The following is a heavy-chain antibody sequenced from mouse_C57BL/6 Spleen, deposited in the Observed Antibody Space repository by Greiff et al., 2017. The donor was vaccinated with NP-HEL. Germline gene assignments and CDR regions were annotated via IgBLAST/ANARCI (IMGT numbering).Heavy chain of an antibody. CDR1: GYSITSGYY. CDR3: AREDDNEDYYAMED. J-gene: IGHJ4*01. V-gene: IGHV3-6*01. CDR2: ISYDGSN. Sequence: EVKLQESGPGLVKPSQSLSLTCSVTGYSITSGYYWNWIRQFPGNKLEWMGYISYDGSNNYIPSLKNRTSITRDTSKNQFFLKLNSVTTEDTATYYCAREDDNEDYYAMEDWGQGASVTVAS. D-gene: IGHD2-4*01.